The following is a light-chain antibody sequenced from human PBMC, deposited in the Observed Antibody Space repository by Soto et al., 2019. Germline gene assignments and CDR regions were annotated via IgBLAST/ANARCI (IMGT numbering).Light chain of an antibody. CDR2: GAS. J-gene: IGKJ2*01. CDR3: QHYNNWPPYT. V-gene: IGKV3D-15*01. CDR1: QSISSS. Sequence: THSPGLLSLSPGERASLSCGASQSISSSLAWYQQKPGQAPRLLIYGASTRATGVPARFSGSGSETDFTLTISNLQSEDCAVYYCQHYNNWPPYTFGQGTKVDIK.